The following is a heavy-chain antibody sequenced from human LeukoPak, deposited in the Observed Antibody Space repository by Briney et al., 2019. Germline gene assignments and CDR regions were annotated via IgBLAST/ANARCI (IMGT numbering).Heavy chain of an antibody. J-gene: IGHJ4*02. Sequence: GGSLRLSCAASGLTFSNAWMTWVRQAPGRGLEWLGRIKSKLGGETTDYAAPVKGRFTISRDDSENTLYLQINSLKTEDTAVYYCTTDQGRWLQGFPFDYWGQGTLVTVSS. CDR3: TTDQGRWLQGFPFDY. CDR1: GLTFSNAW. V-gene: IGHV3-15*01. D-gene: IGHD5-24*01. CDR2: IKSKLGGETT.